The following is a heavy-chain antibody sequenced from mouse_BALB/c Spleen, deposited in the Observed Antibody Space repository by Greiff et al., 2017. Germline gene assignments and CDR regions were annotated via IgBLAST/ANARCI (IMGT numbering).Heavy chain of an antibody. J-gene: IGHJ2*01. V-gene: IGHV14-3*02. Sequence: VQLKQSGAELVKPGASVKLSCTASGFNIKDTYMHWVKQRPEQGLEWIGRIDPANGNTKYDPKFQGKATITADTSSNTAYLQLSSLTSEDTAVYYCARSDIAGSYYFDYWGQGTTLTVSS. CDR1: GFNIKDTY. CDR2: IDPANGNT. CDR3: ARSDIAGSYYFDY.